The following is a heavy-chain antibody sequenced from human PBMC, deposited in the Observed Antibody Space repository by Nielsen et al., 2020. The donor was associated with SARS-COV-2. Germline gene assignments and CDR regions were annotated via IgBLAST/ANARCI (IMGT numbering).Heavy chain of an antibody. V-gene: IGHV5-51*01. J-gene: IGHJ6*02. CDR1: GYTFKNYW. Sequence: GESLKISCKGSGYTFKNYWIVWVRQMPGKGLEWMGVVHPGDSDTRYSPSFQGQVIISFDKSITTAYLQWNSLQASDSAMYYCARLQSSTGGGMDVWGQGTAVTVSS. D-gene: IGHD6-13*01. CDR2: VHPGDSDT. CDR3: ARLQSSTGGGMDV.